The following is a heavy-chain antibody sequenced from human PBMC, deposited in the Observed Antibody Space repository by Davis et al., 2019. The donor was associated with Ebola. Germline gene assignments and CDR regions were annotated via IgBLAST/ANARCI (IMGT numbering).Heavy chain of an antibody. D-gene: IGHD4-11*01. J-gene: IGHJ4*02. Sequence: GESQKISCAASGFTFSSYGMHWVRQASGKGLEWVGRIRSKANSYATAYAASVKGRFTISRDDSKNTAYLQMNSLKTEDTAVYYCTVTTTHDDYWGQGTLVTVSS. V-gene: IGHV3-73*01. CDR2: IRSKANSYAT. CDR1: GFTFSSYG. CDR3: TVTTTHDDY.